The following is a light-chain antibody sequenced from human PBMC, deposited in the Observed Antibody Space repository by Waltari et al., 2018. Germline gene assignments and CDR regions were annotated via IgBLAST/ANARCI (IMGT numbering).Light chain of an antibody. J-gene: IGLJ6*01. CDR2: GNN. CDR3: QSFDNTLSTNV. V-gene: IGLV1-40*01. CDR1: SSNLGAGYV. Sequence: QSVLTQPPSVSGAPGQRVTISCNGISSNLGAGYVLHCYQFLPGAAPKLLISGNNFRPSGVPDRFSGSKSGTSASLAITGLQADDEGDYFCQSFDNTLSTNVFGSGTKLTVL.